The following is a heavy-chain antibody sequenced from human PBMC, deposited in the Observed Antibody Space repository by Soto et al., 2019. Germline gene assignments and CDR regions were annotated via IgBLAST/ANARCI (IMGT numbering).Heavy chain of an antibody. Sequence: ASVKVSCKASGGTFSSYAIIWLRQAPGQGLEWMGLIIAYNGNTNYAQKLQGRVTMTTDTSTSTAYMELRSLRSDDTAVYYCARDEISSSHYYYYGMDVWGQGTTVTVSS. CDR3: ARDEISSSHYYYYGMDV. D-gene: IGHD6-6*01. CDR2: IIAYNGNT. CDR1: GGTFSSYA. J-gene: IGHJ6*02. V-gene: IGHV1-18*01.